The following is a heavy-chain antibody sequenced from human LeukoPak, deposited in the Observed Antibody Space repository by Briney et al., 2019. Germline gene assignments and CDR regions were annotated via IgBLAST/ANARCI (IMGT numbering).Heavy chain of an antibody. CDR2: ISGSGDRT. J-gene: IGHJ4*02. V-gene: IGHV3-23*01. D-gene: IGHD6-19*01. CDR1: GFTFTSYA. CDR3: ARGRCSSACSSFDY. Sequence: GGSLRLSCAASGFTFTSYAMNWVRQAPGEGLEWVSVISGSGDRTYYADSVKGRFVISGDNSKNTFYLQMNSLRVEDTAVYYCARGRCSSACSSFDYWGQGTLVTVSS.